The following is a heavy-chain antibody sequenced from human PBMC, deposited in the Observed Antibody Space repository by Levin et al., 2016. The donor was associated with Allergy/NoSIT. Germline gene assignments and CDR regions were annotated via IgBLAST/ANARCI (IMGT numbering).Heavy chain of an antibody. D-gene: IGHD3-22*01. Sequence: SCAVSGGSISSGGYSWSWIRQPPGKGLEWIGYIYHSGSTYYNPSLKSRVTISVDRSKNQFSLKLSSVTAADTAVYYCASAGGYDSSGYYLNYWGQGTLVTVSS. J-gene: IGHJ4*02. CDR3: ASAGGYDSSGYYLNY. CDR2: IYHSGST. V-gene: IGHV4-30-2*01. CDR1: GGSISSGGYS.